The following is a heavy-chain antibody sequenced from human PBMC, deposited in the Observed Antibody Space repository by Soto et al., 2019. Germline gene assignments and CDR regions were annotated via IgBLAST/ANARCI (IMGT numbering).Heavy chain of an antibody. V-gene: IGHV3-23*01. CDR2: ISSSDIST. CDR3: AKAASDLRAFAEYFKH. CDR1: GFTFSSYA. Sequence: GGSLRLSCAASGFTFSSYAMNWVRQAPGKGLEWVSAISSSDISTYYADSVKGRFTISRDKSKNTLYLQMNSLRAEDTAVYYCAKAASDLRAFAEYFKHWGQGTLVTVSS. J-gene: IGHJ1*01.